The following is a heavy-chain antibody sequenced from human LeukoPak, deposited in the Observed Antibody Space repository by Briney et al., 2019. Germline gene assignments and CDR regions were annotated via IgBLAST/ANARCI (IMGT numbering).Heavy chain of an antibody. D-gene: IGHD2-15*01. Sequence: PGGSLRLSCAASGFTFSRHWMSWVRQAPGKGLEWVANIKEDGREKKYVDSVKDRFTISRDNTKNSVYLQMSGLRVDDTAIYYCARDKEGGSNDHWGQGPLVTVSS. CDR2: IKEDGREK. CDR3: ARDKEGGSNDH. J-gene: IGHJ4*02. V-gene: IGHV3-7*01. CDR1: GFTFSRHW.